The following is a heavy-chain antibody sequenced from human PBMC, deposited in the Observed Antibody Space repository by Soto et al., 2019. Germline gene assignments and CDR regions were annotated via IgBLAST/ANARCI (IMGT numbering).Heavy chain of an antibody. V-gene: IGHV4-39*01. CDR1: GGSISNTFYY. CDR2: IYYTGST. CDR3: ARQTGTGDIVVVLGYYYTDV. J-gene: IGHJ6*03. Sequence: SETLSFTCTVSGGSISNTFYYWGWIRRPPGKGLEWIGSIYYTGSTYYNPSLKSRVTISVDTSKNHFSLKLSSVTAADTAVYYCARQTGTGDIVVVLGYYYTDVWGKGTTVTVSS. D-gene: IGHD2-15*01.